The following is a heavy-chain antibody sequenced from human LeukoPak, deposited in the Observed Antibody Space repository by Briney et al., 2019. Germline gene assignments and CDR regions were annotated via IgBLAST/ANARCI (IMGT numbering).Heavy chain of an antibody. CDR1: GFTFSNYA. V-gene: IGHV3-15*01. J-gene: IGHJ4*02. CDR3: TTEAYR. Sequence: GGSLRLSCAASGFTFSNYAMSWVRQAPGKGLEWVGRIKSKTDDGPTEYAASVKGRFTISKDDSKNTLYLQMNNLKTEDTAVYYCTTEAYRWGQGTLVTVSS. D-gene: IGHD4-11*01. CDR2: IKSKTDDGPT.